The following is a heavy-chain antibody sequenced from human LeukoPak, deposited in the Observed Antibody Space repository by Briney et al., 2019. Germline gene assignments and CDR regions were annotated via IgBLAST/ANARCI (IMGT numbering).Heavy chain of an antibody. J-gene: IGHJ4*02. Sequence: PGGSLRLSCAASGFTFSSYAMSWVRQAPGKGLEWVSAISGSGGSTHYADSVKGRFTISRDNSKNTLYMQMNSLRAEDTAVYYCAKDGVLRGVIPIQFGYWSQGTLVTVSS. CDR1: GFTFSSYA. V-gene: IGHV3-23*01. D-gene: IGHD3-10*01. CDR2: ISGSGGST. CDR3: AKDGVLRGVIPIQFGY.